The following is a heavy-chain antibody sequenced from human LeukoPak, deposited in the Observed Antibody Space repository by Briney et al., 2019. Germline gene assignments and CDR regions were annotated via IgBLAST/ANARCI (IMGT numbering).Heavy chain of an antibody. V-gene: IGHV3-23*01. J-gene: IGHJ4*02. CDR3: ARGVSVGAYFFDY. Sequence: GGSLRLSCAASGFIFSNYAMTWARLTPGKGLEWVSAISGSGGTTYYADSVKGRFTISRDSSTNTLYLQLSGLRAEETAIYYCARGVSVGAYFFDYWGQGTLVTVSS. D-gene: IGHD3-10*01. CDR2: ISGSGGTT. CDR1: GFIFSNYA.